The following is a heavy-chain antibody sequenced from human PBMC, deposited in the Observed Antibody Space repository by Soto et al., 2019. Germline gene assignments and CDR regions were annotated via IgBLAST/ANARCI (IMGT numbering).Heavy chain of an antibody. Sequence: QVQLQESGPGLVKPSGTLSLTCAVSGGSISSSNWWSWVRQTPGKGLEWIGEIYHSGSTNYNPSLKSRVTISVDKSKNQFSLKLSSVSAADTAVYYCARERAFGESSPGYYYYGMDVWCQGTTVTVSS. CDR1: GGSISSSNW. CDR3: ARERAFGESSPGYYYYGMDV. D-gene: IGHD3-10*01. CDR2: IYHSGST. V-gene: IGHV4-4*02. J-gene: IGHJ6*02.